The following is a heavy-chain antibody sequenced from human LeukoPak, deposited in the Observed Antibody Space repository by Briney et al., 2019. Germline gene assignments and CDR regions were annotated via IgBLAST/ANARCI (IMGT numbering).Heavy chain of an antibody. D-gene: IGHD2-2*01. J-gene: IGHJ4*02. CDR3: AKDRHRTVNYFDY. CDR2: ISGSGGST. CDR1: GFTFSSYA. Sequence: GGSLRLSCAASGFTFSSYAMSWVRQAPGKGLEWVSAISGSGGSTYYADSVKGRFTISRDNSKNTLYLQMNSPRAEDTAVYYCAKDRHRTVNYFDYWGQGTLVTVSS. V-gene: IGHV3-23*01.